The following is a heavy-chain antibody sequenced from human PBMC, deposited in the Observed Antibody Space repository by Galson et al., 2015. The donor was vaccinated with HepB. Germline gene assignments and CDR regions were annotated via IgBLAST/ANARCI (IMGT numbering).Heavy chain of an antibody. J-gene: IGHJ4*02. CDR1: GFTVSNAM. CDR3: TTNLQLWLNR. D-gene: IGHD5-18*01. V-gene: IGHV3-15*01. CDR2: IKSKTDGGTT. Sequence: SLGLYCADSGFTVSNAMLSCARQAPGKGLGWVGRIKSKTDGGTTDYAAPVKGRFTISRDDSKNTLYLQMNSLKTEDTAVYYCTTNLQLWLNRWGQGTLVTVSS.